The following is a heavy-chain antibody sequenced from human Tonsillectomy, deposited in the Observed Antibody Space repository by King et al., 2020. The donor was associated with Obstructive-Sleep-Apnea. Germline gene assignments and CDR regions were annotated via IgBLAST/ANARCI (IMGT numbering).Heavy chain of an antibody. Sequence: TLKESGPALVKATQTLTLTCTFSGFSLNTSGEGVGWIRQPPGKAPEWLAFIYWDDDNRYSLSLKSRLTIRKDTSKNQVVLTMTNMDPVDTATYYCAHGSYHLLFEFYFDYWGQGTLVTVSS. CDR2: IYWDDDN. CDR1: GFSLNTSGEG. J-gene: IGHJ4*02. V-gene: IGHV2-5*02. CDR3: AHGSYHLLFEFYFDY. D-gene: IGHD2-2*01.